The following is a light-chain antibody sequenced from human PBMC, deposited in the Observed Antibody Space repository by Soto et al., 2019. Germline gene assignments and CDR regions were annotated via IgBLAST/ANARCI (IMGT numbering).Light chain of an antibody. J-gene: IGKJ2*01. CDR1: QGVSSRF. CDR3: QQYGSSPYT. V-gene: IGKV3-20*01. CDR2: GAS. Sequence: EIVLTQSPGTLSLSPGERATLSCRASQGVSSRFLAWYQQKPGQAPRLLTYGASNRASGIPDGFSGTGSGTDFTLTISRLEPEDFAVYYCQQYGSSPYTFGLGTKLEIK.